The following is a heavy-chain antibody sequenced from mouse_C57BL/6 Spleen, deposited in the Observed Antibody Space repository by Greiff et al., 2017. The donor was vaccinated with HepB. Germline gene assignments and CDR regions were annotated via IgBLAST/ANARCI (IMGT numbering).Heavy chain of an antibody. CDR2: IHPNSGST. V-gene: IGHV1-64*01. J-gene: IGHJ2*01. Sequence: QVQLQQSGAELVKPGASVKLSCKASGYTLTSYWMHWVKQRPGQGLEWIGMIHPNSGSTNYNEKFKSKATLTVDESSSTAYMQLSSLTSEDSAVYYCARVGVRRNFDYWGQGTTLTVSS. D-gene: IGHD2-14*01. CDR1: GYTLTSYW. CDR3: ARVGVRRNFDY.